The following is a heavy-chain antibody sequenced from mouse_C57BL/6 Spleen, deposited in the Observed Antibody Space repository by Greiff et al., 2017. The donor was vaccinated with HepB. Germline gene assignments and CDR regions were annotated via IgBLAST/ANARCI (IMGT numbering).Heavy chain of an antibody. J-gene: IGHJ4*01. Sequence: QVQLKESGAELVKPGASVKISCKASGYAFSSYWMNWVKQRPGKGLEWIGQIYPGDGDTNYNGKFKGKATLTADKSSSTAYMQLSSLTSEDSAVYFCARGIYYDYDPAMDYWGQGTSVTVSS. CDR1: GYAFSSYW. CDR3: ARGIYYDYDPAMDY. V-gene: IGHV1-80*01. CDR2: IYPGDGDT. D-gene: IGHD2-4*01.